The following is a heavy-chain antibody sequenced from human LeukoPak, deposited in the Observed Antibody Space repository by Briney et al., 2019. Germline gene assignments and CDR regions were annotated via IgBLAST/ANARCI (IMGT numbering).Heavy chain of an antibody. CDR1: GFTSSNYA. V-gene: IGHV3-23*01. D-gene: IGHD1-26*01. J-gene: IGHJ6*03. Sequence: GGSLRLSCEASGFTSSNYAMSWVRQAPGKGLEWVSAISGSGGSTYYADSVKGRFTISRDSSKNTLYLQMNSLRAEDTAVYFCARGSMEVGAPNSYYYYYMDVWGKGTTVTVSS. CDR3: ARGSMEVGAPNSYYYYYMDV. CDR2: ISGSGGST.